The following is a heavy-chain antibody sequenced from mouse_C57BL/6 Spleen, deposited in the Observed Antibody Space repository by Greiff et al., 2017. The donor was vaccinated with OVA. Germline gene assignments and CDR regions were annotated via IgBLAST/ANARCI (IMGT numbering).Heavy chain of an antibody. CDR3: AREGVNCNYVYYFDY. D-gene: IGHD2-1*01. V-gene: IGHV5-4*01. CDR2: ISDGGSYT. J-gene: IGHJ2*01. Sequence: EVMLVESGGGLVKPGGSLKLSCAASGFTFSSYAMSWVRQTPEKRLEWVATISDGGSYTYYPDNVKGRFTISRDNAKNNLYLQMSHLKSEDTAMYYCAREGVNCNYVYYFDYWGQGTTLTVSS. CDR1: GFTFSSYA.